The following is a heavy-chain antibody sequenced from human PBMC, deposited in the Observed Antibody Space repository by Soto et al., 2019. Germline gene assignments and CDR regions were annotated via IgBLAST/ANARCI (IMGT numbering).Heavy chain of an antibody. J-gene: IGHJ4*02. CDR1: GFSFTNYA. V-gene: IGHV3-64*01. D-gene: IGHD2-21*01. CDR3: AARYCGSTRCFQFDF. Sequence: GGSLRFSCAFSGFSFTNYAMHWVRQAPGKGLEYVSAISGNGASTYYANSVKGRFTISRDNSKNTVHLQMDSLTTEDMGVYFCAARYCGSTRCFQFDFWGRGTLVTVSS. CDR2: ISGNGAST.